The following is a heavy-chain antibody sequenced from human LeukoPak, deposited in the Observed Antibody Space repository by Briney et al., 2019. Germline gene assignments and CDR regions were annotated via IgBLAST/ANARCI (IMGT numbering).Heavy chain of an antibody. J-gene: IGHJ4*02. CDR1: GFTFDDYA. Sequence: AGGSLRLSCAASGFTFDDYAMHWVRQAPGKGLEWVSGISWNSGSIGYADSVKGRFTISRDNAKNSLYLQMNSLRAEDTALYYCAKCVYGSGSYYNVGFDYWGPGTLVTVSS. CDR3: AKCVYGSGSYYNVGFDY. V-gene: IGHV3-9*01. CDR2: ISWNSGSI. D-gene: IGHD3-10*01.